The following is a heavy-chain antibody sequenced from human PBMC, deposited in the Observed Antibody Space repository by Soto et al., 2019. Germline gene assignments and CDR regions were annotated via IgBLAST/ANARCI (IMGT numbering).Heavy chain of an antibody. CDR3: TTRPGYSYGIYYSYGMDV. D-gene: IGHD5-18*01. CDR2: IKSKTDGGTT. CDR1: GFTFSNAW. Sequence: EVQLVESGGGLVKPGGSLRLSCAASGFTFSNAWMNWVRQAPGKGLEWVGRIKSKTDGGTTDYAAPVKGRFTISRDDSKNTLYLQMNSLKTDDTAVYYCTTRPGYSYGIYYSYGMDVWGQGTTVTVSS. J-gene: IGHJ6*02. V-gene: IGHV3-15*07.